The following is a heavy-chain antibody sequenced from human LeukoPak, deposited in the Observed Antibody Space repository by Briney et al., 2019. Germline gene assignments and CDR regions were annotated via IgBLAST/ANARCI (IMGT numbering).Heavy chain of an antibody. J-gene: IGHJ4*02. CDR3: ASLLNGVFDY. Sequence: SQTLSLTCTVSGGSISSGSYYRSLIRQPAGKGLEWIGRIYTSGSTNYNPSLKSRVTISVYTSKNQFSLKLSSVTAADTAVYYWASLLNGVFDYWGQGTLVTVSS. CDR2: IYTSGST. V-gene: IGHV4-61*02. D-gene: IGHD2-21*01. CDR1: GGSISSGSYY.